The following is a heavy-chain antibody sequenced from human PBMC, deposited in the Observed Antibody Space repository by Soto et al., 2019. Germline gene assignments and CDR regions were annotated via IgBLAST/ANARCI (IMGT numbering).Heavy chain of an antibody. CDR3: AGDRITTRGDDFDL. CDR1: GGTFSTYI. Sequence: QVQLVQSGAEVRKPGSSVQVSCKAPGGTFSTYIISWVRQAPGQGLEWMGRIIPIPDITNYAQKFQSRVTVTADRSTSTAYMELTSLKSEDTAVYYCAGDRITTRGDDFDLWGQGTMVTVSS. V-gene: IGHV1-69*08. J-gene: IGHJ3*01. CDR2: IIPIPDIT. D-gene: IGHD3-3*01.